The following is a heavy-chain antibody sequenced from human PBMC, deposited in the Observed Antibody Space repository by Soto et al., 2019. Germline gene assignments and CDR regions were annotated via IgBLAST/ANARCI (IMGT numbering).Heavy chain of an antibody. CDR3: AKSLFRGVIITAFDY. CDR2: ISGSGDST. D-gene: IGHD3-10*01. V-gene: IGHV3-23*01. Sequence: GGSLRLSCAASGFTFSSYAMSWVRQAPGKGLEWVSDISGSGDSTYYADSMKGRFTISRDSSKNTLYRQMNSLRAEDTAVYFCAKSLFRGVIITAFDYWGQGTLVTVSS. J-gene: IGHJ4*02. CDR1: GFTFSSYA.